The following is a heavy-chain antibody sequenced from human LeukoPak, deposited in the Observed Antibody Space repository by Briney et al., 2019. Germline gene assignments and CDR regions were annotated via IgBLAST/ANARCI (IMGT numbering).Heavy chain of an antibody. Sequence: PGGSLRLSCAASGFTFSSYGMHWVRQAPGKGLEWVSGINWNGGSTAYADSVRGRFTISRDDAKNSLYLQMNSLRVEDTAMYYCARKFSYSSSAYNPHYFDFWGQGIQVTVAS. V-gene: IGHV3-20*04. CDR2: INWNGGST. CDR1: GFTFSSYG. CDR3: ARKFSYSSSAYNPHYFDF. D-gene: IGHD6-6*01. J-gene: IGHJ4*02.